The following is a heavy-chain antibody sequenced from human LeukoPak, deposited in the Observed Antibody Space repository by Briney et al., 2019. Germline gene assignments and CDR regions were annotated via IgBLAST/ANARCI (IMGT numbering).Heavy chain of an antibody. V-gene: IGHV3-49*04. CDR3: TRFDYRDYKRDC. Sequence: GSLRLSCTASGFTFGDYAISWVRQAPGKGLEGVGLIRTRAYGGATEHAASAKGRFTISRDDSKNIAYLEMNSLKTEDTAVYYCTRFDYRDYKRDCWGQGTLVTVSS. J-gene: IGHJ4*02. CDR1: GFTFGDYA. CDR2: IRTRAYGGAT. D-gene: IGHD4-17*01.